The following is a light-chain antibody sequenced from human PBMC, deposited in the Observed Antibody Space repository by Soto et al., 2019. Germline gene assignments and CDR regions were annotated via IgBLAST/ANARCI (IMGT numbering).Light chain of an antibody. CDR2: DNN. CDR3: ATWDGSLSAMV. Sequence: QSVLTQPPSVSAAPRQKVTISCSGNNSNIGNNYVSWYQQFPGTAPKLLIYDNNQRPSGIPDRFSGSKSGTSATLGITGLQTGDEADYYCATWDGSLSAMVFGGGTKVTVL. CDR1: NSNIGNNY. J-gene: IGLJ2*01. V-gene: IGLV1-51*01.